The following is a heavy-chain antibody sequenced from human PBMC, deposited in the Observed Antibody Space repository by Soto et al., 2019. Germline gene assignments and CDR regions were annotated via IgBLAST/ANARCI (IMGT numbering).Heavy chain of an antibody. J-gene: IGHJ4*02. D-gene: IGHD2-8*02. Sequence: RGSLRLSCAASGFFFSSYWMHWVRQAPGKGLVWVSRISGDLSSTDYADSVKGRFTISRDNAKNTLYLQMDSLRDGDTAVYFCARGTGFAAQGYWGQGTLVTVSS. CDR2: ISGDLSST. CDR3: ARGTGFAAQGY. V-gene: IGHV3-74*01. CDR1: GFFFSSYW.